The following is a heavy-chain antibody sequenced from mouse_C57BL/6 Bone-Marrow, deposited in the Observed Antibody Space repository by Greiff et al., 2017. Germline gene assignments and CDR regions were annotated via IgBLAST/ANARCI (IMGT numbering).Heavy chain of an antibody. CDR3: ARPLYYVDY. V-gene: IGHV1-81*01. CDR1: GYTFTSYG. Sequence: QVQLQQSGAELARPGASVKLSCKASGYTFTSYGISWVKQRTGQGLEWIGEIYPRSGNTYYNEKFKGKATLTADKASSTAYMELRSLTSEDSAVYFCARPLYYVDYWGQGTTRTVSS. J-gene: IGHJ2*01. CDR2: IYPRSGNT.